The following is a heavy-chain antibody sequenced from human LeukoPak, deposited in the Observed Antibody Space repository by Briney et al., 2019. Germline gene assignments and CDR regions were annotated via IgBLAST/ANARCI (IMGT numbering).Heavy chain of an antibody. V-gene: IGHV3-48*04. D-gene: IGHD3-16*01. CDR2: ISSTSSAI. Sequence: GGSLRLSCAASGFTFSSYSISWVRQAPGKGLEWVSYISSTSSAIYYAVSVEGRFTISRDNAKNSLYLQMNSLRAEDTAVYYCARVIGSYGDSAYWGQGTLVTISS. CDR1: GFTFSSYS. CDR3: ARVIGSYGDSAY. J-gene: IGHJ4*02.